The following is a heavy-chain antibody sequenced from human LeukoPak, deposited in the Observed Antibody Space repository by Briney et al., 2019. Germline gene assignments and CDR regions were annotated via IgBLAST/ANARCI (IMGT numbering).Heavy chain of an antibody. V-gene: IGHV4-59*01. CDR3: ARGLTTIFGEPDAFDI. D-gene: IGHD3-3*01. CDR2: IYYSGST. Sequence: SETLSLTCTVSGGSISSYYWSWIRQPPGKGLEWIGYIYYSGSTNYNPSLKSRVTISVDTSKNQFSLKLSSVTAADTAVYYCARGLTTIFGEPDAFDIWGQGTMVTVSS. CDR1: GGSISSYY. J-gene: IGHJ3*02.